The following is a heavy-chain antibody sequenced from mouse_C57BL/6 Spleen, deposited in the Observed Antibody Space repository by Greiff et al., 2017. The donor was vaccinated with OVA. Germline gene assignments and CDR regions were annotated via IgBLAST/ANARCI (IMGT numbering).Heavy chain of an antibody. V-gene: IGHV5-4*03. CDR2: ISDGGSYT. CDR3: ARRRSPWYFDV. Sequence: EVKLVESGGGLVKPGGSLKLSCAASGFTFSSYAMSWVRQTPEKRLEWVATISDGGSYTYYPDNVKGRFTISRDNAKNNLYLQMSHLKSEDTAMYYCARRRSPWYFDVWGTGTTVTVSS. J-gene: IGHJ1*03. CDR1: GFTFSSYA.